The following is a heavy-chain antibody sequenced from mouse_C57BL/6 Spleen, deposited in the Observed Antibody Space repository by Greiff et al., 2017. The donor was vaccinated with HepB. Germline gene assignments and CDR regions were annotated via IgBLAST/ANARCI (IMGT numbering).Heavy chain of an antibody. Sequence: EVKLMESGGGLVKPGGSLKLSCAASGFTFSDYGMHWVRQAPEKGLEWVAYISSGSSTIYYADTVKGRFTISRDNAKNTLFLQMTSLRSEDTAMYYCARSRDYYAYFDYWGQGTTLTVSS. V-gene: IGHV5-17*01. J-gene: IGHJ2*01. D-gene: IGHD1-1*01. CDR2: ISSGSSTI. CDR1: GFTFSDYG. CDR3: ARSRDYYAYFDY.